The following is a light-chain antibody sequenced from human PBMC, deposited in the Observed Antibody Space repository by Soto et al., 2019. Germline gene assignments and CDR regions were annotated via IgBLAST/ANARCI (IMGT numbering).Light chain of an antibody. J-gene: IGKJ1*01. CDR1: EKINKW. CDR3: QPYNSYRT. V-gene: IGKV1-5*01. CDR2: DAS. Sequence: DIHMAQSAATLSASGGGRVTITCRASEKINKWLAWYQQKPGKAPKLLINDASTLDSGVPSRFRGSGSGTEFTLTISSLEPDDFATYYCQPYNSYRTFGQGTKVAIK.